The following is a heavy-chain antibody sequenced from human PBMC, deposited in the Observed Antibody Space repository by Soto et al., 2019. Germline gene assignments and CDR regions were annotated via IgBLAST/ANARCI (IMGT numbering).Heavy chain of an antibody. J-gene: IGHJ4*02. V-gene: IGHV3-30-3*01. CDR1: GFTFSSFS. CDR2: ISYDVSKR. Sequence: QVQLVESGGGVVQPGRSLRLSCAASGFTFSSFSMHCVRQAPGKGLEWVAVISYDVSKRDYADSVKGRFTISRDNSKNTLYLQRNSLRAEDTAVYFCVRTTAVAGAPEFDYLCQGTLVSVSS. CDR3: VRTTAVAGAPEFDY. D-gene: IGHD6-19*01.